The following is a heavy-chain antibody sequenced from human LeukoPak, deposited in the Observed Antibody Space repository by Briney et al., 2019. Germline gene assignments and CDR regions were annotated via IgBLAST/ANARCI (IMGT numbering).Heavy chain of an antibody. D-gene: IGHD5-12*01. CDR3: ANRGFSGSLDN. V-gene: IGHV3-23*01. Sequence: PGGSLRLSCAASGFTFSDYATSWVRQAPGKGLEWVSVISGSGGSTYYADSVKGRFTISRDNSKNTLYLQMSSLSAEDTAVYFCANRGFSGSLDNWGQGTLVTVSS. CDR2: ISGSGGST. J-gene: IGHJ4*02. CDR1: GFTFSDYA.